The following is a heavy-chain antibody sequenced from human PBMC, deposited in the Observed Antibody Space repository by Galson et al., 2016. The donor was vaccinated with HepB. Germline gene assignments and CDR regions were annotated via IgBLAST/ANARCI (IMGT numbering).Heavy chain of an antibody. Sequence: SLRLSCAASGFTFSNYEMNWVRQAPGKGLEWISYISSRGTTMYYADSVKGRFTISRDNAKNSLCLQMHSLSAEDTAVYYCARLGDDRSGWHSFDYWGQGTLVPVAS. V-gene: IGHV3-48*03. CDR3: ARLGDDRSGWHSFDY. D-gene: IGHD6-19*01. CDR2: ISSRGTTM. J-gene: IGHJ4*02. CDR1: GFTFSNYE.